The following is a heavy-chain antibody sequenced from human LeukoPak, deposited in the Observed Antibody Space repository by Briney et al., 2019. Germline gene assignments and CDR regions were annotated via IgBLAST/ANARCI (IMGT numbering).Heavy chain of an antibody. CDR2: INHSGST. CDR3: ARGRHVWLWLHPRYFQH. V-gene: IGHV4-34*01. D-gene: IGHD6-19*01. J-gene: IGHJ1*01. Sequence: PSETLSLTCAVYGGSFSGYYWSWIRQPPGKGLEWIGEINHSGSTNYNPSLKSRVTISVDTSKNQFSLKLSSVTAADTAVYYCARGRHVWLWLHPRYFQHWGQGTLVTVSS. CDR1: GGSFSGYY.